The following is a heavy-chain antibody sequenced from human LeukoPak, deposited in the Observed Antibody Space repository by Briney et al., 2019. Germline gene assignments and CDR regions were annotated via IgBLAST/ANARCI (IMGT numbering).Heavy chain of an antibody. CDR2: ISSSSSTI. J-gene: IGHJ4*02. CDR1: GFTFSSYS. Sequence: GGSLRLSCAASGFTFSSYSMNWVRQAPGKGLEWVSYISSSSSTIYYADSVKGRFTISRDNAKNSPYLQMNSLRAEDTAVYYCASHYAGGYCSGGSCDYWGQGTLVTVSS. D-gene: IGHD2-15*01. V-gene: IGHV3-48*04. CDR3: ASHYAGGYCSGGSCDY.